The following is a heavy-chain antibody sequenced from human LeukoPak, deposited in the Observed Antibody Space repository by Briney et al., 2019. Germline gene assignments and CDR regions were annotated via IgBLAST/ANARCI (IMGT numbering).Heavy chain of an antibody. CDR2: INHSGST. CDR3: ARAISTSWQNFDY. CDR1: GGSFSGYY. Sequence: PSETPSLTCAVYGGSFSGYYWSWIRQPPGKGLEWIGEINHSGSTNYNPSLKSRVTISVDTSKNQFSLKLSSVTAADTAVYYCARAISTSWQNFDYWGQGTLVTVSS. D-gene: IGHD2-2*01. J-gene: IGHJ4*02. V-gene: IGHV4-34*01.